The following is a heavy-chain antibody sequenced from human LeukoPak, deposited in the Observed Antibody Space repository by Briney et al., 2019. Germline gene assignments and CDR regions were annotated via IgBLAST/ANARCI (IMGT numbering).Heavy chain of an antibody. J-gene: IGHJ3*02. V-gene: IGHV4-34*01. CDR3: ARAIAAAQYAFDI. D-gene: IGHD6-13*01. CDR1: GGSFSGYY. Sequence: SEALSLTCAVYGGSFSGYYRSWIRQPPGKGLEWIGTIYYSGSTFYNPSLKSRVTISVDTSKNQFSLKLSSVTAADTAVYYCARAIAAAQYAFDIWGQGKMVTVSS. CDR2: IYYSGST.